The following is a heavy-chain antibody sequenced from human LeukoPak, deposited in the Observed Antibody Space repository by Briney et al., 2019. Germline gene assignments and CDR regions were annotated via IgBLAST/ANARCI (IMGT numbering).Heavy chain of an antibody. CDR2: ISGSGGST. V-gene: IGHV3-23*01. CDR3: ASRGSRITMVRGVDDAFDI. Sequence: GGSLRLSCGASGFTFSSYWMSWVRQAPGKGLEWVSAISGSGGSTYYADSVKGRFTISRDNSKNTLYPQMNSLRVDDTAVYYCASRGSRITMVRGVDDAFDIWGQGTMVTVSS. J-gene: IGHJ3*02. CDR1: GFTFSSYW. D-gene: IGHD3-10*01.